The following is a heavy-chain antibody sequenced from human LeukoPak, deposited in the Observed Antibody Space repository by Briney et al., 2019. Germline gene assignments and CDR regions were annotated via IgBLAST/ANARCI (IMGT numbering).Heavy chain of an antibody. CDR3: AKDQFGSGSYSLGGMDV. V-gene: IGHV3-43*02. Sequence: GGSLRLSCAASGFTFDDHGMHWVRQAPGKGLEWVSLISGDGGTTYYADSAKGRFTISRDNSKNSLYLQMNNPRTEDTALYYCAKDQFGSGSYSLGGMDVWGQGTTVAVSS. CDR1: GFTFDDHG. CDR2: ISGDGGTT. J-gene: IGHJ6*02. D-gene: IGHD3-10*01.